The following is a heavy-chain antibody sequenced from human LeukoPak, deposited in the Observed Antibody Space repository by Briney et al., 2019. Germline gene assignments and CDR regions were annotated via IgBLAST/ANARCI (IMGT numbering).Heavy chain of an antibody. CDR3: AKDPNSLGYNYGYLHY. CDR2: IYSGGAT. Sequence: SGGSLRLSCAASGFSVSSNYMSWVRQAPGKGLEWVSIIYSGGATYYTDSVKGRFTISRDSSKNTLYLQMNSLRADDTAVYYCAKDPNSLGYNYGYLHYWGQGTLVTVSS. J-gene: IGHJ4*02. CDR1: GFSVSSNY. D-gene: IGHD5-18*01. V-gene: IGHV3-66*01.